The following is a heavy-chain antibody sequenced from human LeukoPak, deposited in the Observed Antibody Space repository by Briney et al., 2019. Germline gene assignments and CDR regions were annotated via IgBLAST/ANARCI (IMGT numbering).Heavy chain of an antibody. CDR3: ARDGAITLVRGVIMGDYYYYYMDV. D-gene: IGHD3-10*01. CDR1: GFTFSSYS. V-gene: IGHV3-21*01. Sequence: GGSLRLSCAASGFTFSSYSMNWVRQAPGKGLEWVSSISSSSSYIYYADSVKGRFTISRDNAKNSLYLQMHSLRAEDTAVYYCARDGAITLVRGVIMGDYYYYYMDVWGRGTTVTVSS. J-gene: IGHJ6*03. CDR2: ISSSSSYI.